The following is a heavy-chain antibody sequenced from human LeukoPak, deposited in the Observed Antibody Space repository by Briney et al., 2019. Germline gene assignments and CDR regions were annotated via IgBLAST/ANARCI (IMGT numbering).Heavy chain of an antibody. CDR2: ISYDGSNK. J-gene: IGHJ6*03. V-gene: IGHV3-30-3*01. CDR3: ARDVRDYSNYSYYYYYMDV. D-gene: IGHD4-11*01. Sequence: GGSLRLSCAAPGFTFSSYAMHWVRQAPGKGLEWVAVISYDGSNKYYADSVKGRFTISRDNSKNTLYLQMNSLRAEDTAVYYCARDVRDYSNYSYYYYYMDVWGQGTLVTVSS. CDR1: GFTFSSYA.